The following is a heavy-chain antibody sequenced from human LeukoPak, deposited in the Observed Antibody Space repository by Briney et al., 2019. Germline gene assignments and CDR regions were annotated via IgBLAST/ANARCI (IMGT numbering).Heavy chain of an antibody. V-gene: IGHV3-20*04. CDR1: GFTFADYG. Sequence: GGSLKLSCAASGFTFADYGMSWVRQAPGQGLEWVSGINWNGGSTGYADSVKDRFTISRDNAKNSLYLKMNSLRAEDTALYYCARISSWLPLDYWGHGTLVTVSS. CDR3: ARISSWLPLDY. J-gene: IGHJ4*01. CDR2: INWNGGST. D-gene: IGHD6-13*01.